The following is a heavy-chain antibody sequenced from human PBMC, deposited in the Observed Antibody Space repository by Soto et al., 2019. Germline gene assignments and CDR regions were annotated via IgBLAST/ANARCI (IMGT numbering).Heavy chain of an antibody. V-gene: IGHV1-69*01. CDR2: IIPIFCTP. D-gene: IGHD3-22*01. J-gene: IGHJ4*02. CDR1: GDSFSSYA. CDR3: ATGSNYYETSALAY. Sequence: QVQLVQSVAEVKKPGSSVKVSCKASGDSFSSYAISWVRQAPGHGLEWMGRIIPIFCTPNYAQRVEGRVTITADESTSTANMELSSLRSDDTAVYYCATGSNYYETSALAYWGQGTLVTVSS.